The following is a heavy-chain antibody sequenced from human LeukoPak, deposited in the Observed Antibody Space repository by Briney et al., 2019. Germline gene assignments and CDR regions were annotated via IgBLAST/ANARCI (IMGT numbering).Heavy chain of an antibody. J-gene: IGHJ5*02. CDR1: GYTSTGYY. CDR3: ARARGDIVVVPAAIWFDP. CDR2: IKPNNGGT. D-gene: IGHD2-2*01. Sequence: ASVKVSCKASGYTSTGYYMHWVRQAPGQGLEWMGWIKPNNGGTNYAQKFQGRVTMTRDTSISTAYMELSRLRSDDTAVYYCARARGDIVVVPAAIWFDPWGQGTLVTVSS. V-gene: IGHV1-2*02.